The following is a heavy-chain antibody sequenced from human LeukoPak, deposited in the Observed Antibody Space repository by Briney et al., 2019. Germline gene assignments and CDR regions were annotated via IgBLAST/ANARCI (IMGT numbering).Heavy chain of an antibody. Sequence: SGGSLRLSCAASGFTFSSYAMSWVRQAPGKGLEWVSGISGSGGSTYYADSVKGRFTISRDNAKKSLYLQMTSLTAEDTAVYYCARDRGAYCGGDCYLGFDYWGRGTLVTVSS. CDR2: ISGSGGST. V-gene: IGHV3-23*01. CDR3: ARDRGAYCGGDCYLGFDY. CDR1: GFTFSSYA. J-gene: IGHJ4*01. D-gene: IGHD2-21*02.